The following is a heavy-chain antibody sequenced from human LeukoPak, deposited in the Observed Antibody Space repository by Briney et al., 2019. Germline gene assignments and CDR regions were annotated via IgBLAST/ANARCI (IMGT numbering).Heavy chain of an antibody. Sequence: PGGSLRLSCAAPGFTFSGSAMHWVRQASGKGLEWVGRIRSKANSYATAYAASVKGRFTISRDDSKNTAYLQMNSLRAEDTAVYYCATVAGNGYYYYGTDVWGQGTTVTVSS. V-gene: IGHV3-73*01. D-gene: IGHD6-19*01. CDR1: GFTFSGSA. CDR3: ATVAGNGYYYYGTDV. J-gene: IGHJ6*02. CDR2: IRSKANSYAT.